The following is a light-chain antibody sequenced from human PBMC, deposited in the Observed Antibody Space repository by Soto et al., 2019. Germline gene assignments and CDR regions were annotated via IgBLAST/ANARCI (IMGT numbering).Light chain of an antibody. CDR1: SSDVGGYNY. CDR3: SSYTCSSTRG. Sequence: QSALTQPASVSGSPGQSITISCTGTSSDVGGYNYVSWYQQHPGKAPKLMIYDVSNRPSGVSNRFSGSKSGNTASQTISGLQAEDESDYYCSSYTCSSTRGFGTGTKVTLL. CDR2: DVS. J-gene: IGLJ1*01. V-gene: IGLV2-14*01.